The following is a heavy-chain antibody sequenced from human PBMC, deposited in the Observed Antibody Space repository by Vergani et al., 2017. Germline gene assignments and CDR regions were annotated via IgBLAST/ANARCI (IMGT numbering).Heavy chain of an antibody. J-gene: IGHJ6*03. CDR3: VREGSYCFSTTCPNPSYVYYYHMDV. D-gene: IGHD2/OR15-2a*01. V-gene: IGHV3-33*01. CDR1: GFTFSTYA. CDR2: IYYDGSKK. Sequence: QVQLVESGGGVVQPGRSLRLSCTSSGFTFSTYAMHWVRQAPGKGLEWVAIIYYDGSKKYYADSVKGRFTISRDNSRNTLDLLMSSLRAEDTAIYYCVREGSYCFSTTCPNPSYVYYYHMDVWGEGTTVTVSS.